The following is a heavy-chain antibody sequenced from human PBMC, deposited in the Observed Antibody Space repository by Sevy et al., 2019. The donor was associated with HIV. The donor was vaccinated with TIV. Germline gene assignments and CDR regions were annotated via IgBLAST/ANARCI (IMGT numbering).Heavy chain of an antibody. CDR2: INPNSGGT. Sequence: ASVKVSCKASGYTFTGYYMHWVRQAPGQGLEWMGWINPNSGGTNYAQKFQGWVTMTRDTSISTAYMELSRLRSDDTAVYYCARGCYCSSTSCRTPYYYYYYMDVWGKGTTVTVSS. CDR1: GYTFTGYY. D-gene: IGHD2-2*01. V-gene: IGHV1-2*04. CDR3: ARGCYCSSTSCRTPYYYYYYMDV. J-gene: IGHJ6*03.